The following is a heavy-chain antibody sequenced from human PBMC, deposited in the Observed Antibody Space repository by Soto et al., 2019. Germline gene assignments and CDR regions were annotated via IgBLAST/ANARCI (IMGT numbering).Heavy chain of an antibody. CDR3: ASAYDSFLYDY. CDR2: INNSGST. V-gene: IGHV4-59*12. D-gene: IGHD3-22*01. Sequence: PSETLSLTGTVSGGCISSYYWSWIRQPPGKGLEWIGYINNSGSTNYDPSLKSRVTISVDTSKNQFCLKLSSVTAADTAVYYCASAYDSFLYDYWGQGTLVTVSS. J-gene: IGHJ4*02. CDR1: GGCISSYY.